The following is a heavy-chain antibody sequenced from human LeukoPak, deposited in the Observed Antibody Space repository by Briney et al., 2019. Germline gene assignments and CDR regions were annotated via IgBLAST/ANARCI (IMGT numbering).Heavy chain of an antibody. CDR2: IYYSGST. CDR1: GRSISSSSYY. D-gene: IGHD4-17*01. V-gene: IGHV4-39*07. Sequence: SETLSLTCTVAGRSISSSSYYWGWLRQPPGKGLEWIGSIYYSGSTYYHPSLKSRVTISVDTSKNQFSLKLSSVTAADTAVYYCARFYRYGDYFDYWGQGTLVTVSS. J-gene: IGHJ4*02. CDR3: ARFYRYGDYFDY.